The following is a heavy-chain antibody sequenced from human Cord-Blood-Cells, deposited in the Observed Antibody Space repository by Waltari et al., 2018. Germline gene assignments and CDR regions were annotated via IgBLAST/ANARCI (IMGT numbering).Heavy chain of an antibody. CDR3: ATRSSSWFGGYYFDY. J-gene: IGHJ4*02. D-gene: IGHD6-13*01. CDR2: FDPEDGET. CDR1: GYTLTELS. V-gene: IGHV1-24*01. Sequence: QVQLVQSGAEVKTPGASGKVSCKVSGYTLTELSVHWGRQAPGKGHEWMGGFDPEDGETIYAQKFQGRVTMTEDTSTDTAYMELSSLRSEDTAVYYCATRSSSWFGGYYFDYWGQGTLVTVSS.